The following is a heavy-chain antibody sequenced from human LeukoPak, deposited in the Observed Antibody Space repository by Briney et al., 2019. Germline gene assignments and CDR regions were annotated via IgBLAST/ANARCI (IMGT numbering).Heavy chain of an antibody. CDR2: INPNSGGT. CDR1: GYMFTGYY. D-gene: IGHD2-21*02. CDR3: ARGYCSGDCFTLFDY. J-gene: IGHJ4*02. Sequence: GASVDVSRKASGYMFTGYYMHWVRQAPGQGLEWMGWINPNSGGTNYAQKFQGRVTMTRDTSISTAYMELSSLRSDDTAVYYCARGYCSGDCFTLFDYWGQGTLVTVSS. V-gene: IGHV1-2*02.